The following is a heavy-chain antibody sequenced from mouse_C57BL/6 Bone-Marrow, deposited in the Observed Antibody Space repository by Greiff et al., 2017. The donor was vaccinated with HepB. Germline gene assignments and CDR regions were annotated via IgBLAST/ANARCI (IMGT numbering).Heavy chain of an antibody. J-gene: IGHJ2*01. V-gene: IGHV14-4*01. CDR1: GFNITDDY. Sequence: VQLQQSGAELVRPGASVKLSCTASGFNITDDYMHWVKQRPEQGLEWIGWIDPENGDTEYASKFQGKATITADTSSNTAYLQLSSLTSEDTAVYYCTTYYGYERGDYFDYWGQGTTLTVSS. D-gene: IGHD2-2*01. CDR2: IDPENGDT. CDR3: TTYYGYERGDYFDY.